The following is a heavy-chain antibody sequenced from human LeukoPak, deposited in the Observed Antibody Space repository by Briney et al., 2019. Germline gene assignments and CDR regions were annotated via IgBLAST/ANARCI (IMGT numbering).Heavy chain of an antibody. J-gene: IGHJ4*02. Sequence: ASVKVSCKASGYTFTGYYMHWVRQAHGQGPEWMGWINPNSGGTNYAQKFQGRVTMTRDTSISTAYMELSRLRSDDTAVYYCARDSGLWLEYKFDYWGQGTLVTVSS. D-gene: IGHD5-18*01. CDR2: INPNSGGT. CDR1: GYTFTGYY. CDR3: ARDSGLWLEYKFDY. V-gene: IGHV1-2*02.